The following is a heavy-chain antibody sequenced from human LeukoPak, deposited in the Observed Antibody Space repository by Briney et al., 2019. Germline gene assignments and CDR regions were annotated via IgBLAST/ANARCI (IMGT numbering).Heavy chain of an antibody. CDR1: GFTFSSYA. J-gene: IGHJ4*02. CDR3: AARGATVTTGEIDY. D-gene: IGHD4-11*01. V-gene: IGHV3-23*01. Sequence: GAFLRLSCAASGFTFSSYAMSWVRQAPGKGLEWVSAISGSGGSTYYADSVKGRFTISRDNSKNTLYLQMNSLRAEDTAVYYCAARGATVTTGEIDYWGRGTLVTVSS. CDR2: ISGSGGST.